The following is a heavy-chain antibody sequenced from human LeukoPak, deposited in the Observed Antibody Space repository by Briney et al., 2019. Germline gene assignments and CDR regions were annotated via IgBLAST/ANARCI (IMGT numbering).Heavy chain of an antibody. CDR1: GFTFSTST. J-gene: IGHJ5*02. Sequence: GGSLRLSCAASGFTFSTSTMNWVRKAPGKGLEWVSSINSRSNNIYYAGSVKGRFTISRDKAKNLLYLQMNSLRAEDTAVYYCVRIPNSANFPNWFDPWGQGTLVTVSS. CDR3: VRIPNSANFPNWFDP. D-gene: IGHD4/OR15-4a*01. V-gene: IGHV3-21*01. CDR2: INSRSNNI.